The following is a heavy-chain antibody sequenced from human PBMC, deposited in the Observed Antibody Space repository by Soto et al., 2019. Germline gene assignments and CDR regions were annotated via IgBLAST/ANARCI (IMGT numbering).Heavy chain of an antibody. Sequence: PGGSLRLSCAASGFTFSSYAMSWVRQAPGKGLEWVSAISGSGGSTYYADSVKGRFTISRDNSKNTLYLQMNSLRAEDTAVYYRAKDQVLWFGYFDYWGQGTLVTVSS. CDR1: GFTFSSYA. V-gene: IGHV3-23*01. CDR3: AKDQVLWFGYFDY. J-gene: IGHJ4*02. D-gene: IGHD3-10*01. CDR2: ISGSGGST.